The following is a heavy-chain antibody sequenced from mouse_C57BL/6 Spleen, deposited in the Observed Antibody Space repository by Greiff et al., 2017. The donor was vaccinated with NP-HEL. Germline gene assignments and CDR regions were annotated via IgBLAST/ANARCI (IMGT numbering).Heavy chain of an antibody. CDR1: GFTFSSYG. V-gene: IGHV5-6*01. D-gene: IGHD3-2*02. J-gene: IGHJ4*01. CDR2: ISSGGSYT. CDR3: ARLDSSGYPYAMDY. Sequence: DVHLVESGGDLVKPGGSLKLSCAASGFTFSSYGMSWVRQTPDKRLEWVATISSGGSYTYYPDSVKGRFTISRDNAKNTLYLQMSSLKSEDTAMYYCARLDSSGYPYAMDYWGQGTSVTVSS.